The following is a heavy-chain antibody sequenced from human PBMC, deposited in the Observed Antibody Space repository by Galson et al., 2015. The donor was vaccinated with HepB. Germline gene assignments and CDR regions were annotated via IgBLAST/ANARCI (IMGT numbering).Heavy chain of an antibody. CDR3: SNLYYDILTDYGGGWWFEY. J-gene: IGHJ4*02. Sequence: SLRLSCAASGFTFSSYWMSWVRQAPGKGLEWVANIKKDGSEKYYVDSVKGRFTISRDNGKNSLYLQMNSLRAEDTAVYYCSNLYYDILTDYGGGWWFEYWGQGTLVTVSS. D-gene: IGHD3-9*01. CDR2: IKKDGSEK. V-gene: IGHV3-7*03. CDR1: GFTFSSYW.